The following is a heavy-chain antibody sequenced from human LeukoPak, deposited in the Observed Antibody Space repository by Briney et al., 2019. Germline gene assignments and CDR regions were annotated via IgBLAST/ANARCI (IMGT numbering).Heavy chain of an antibody. CDR2: IYPDDSDT. J-gene: IGHJ5*02. CDR1: GYSFTSYW. CDR3: ARHSIGYSGYDYWFDP. Sequence: GESLKISCKGSGYSFTSYWIGWVRLMPGKGLEWMGIIYPDDSDTRYSPSFQGQVTISADKSISTAYLQWSSLKASDTAMYYCARHSIGYSGYDYWFDPWGQGTLVTVSS. D-gene: IGHD5-12*01. V-gene: IGHV5-51*01.